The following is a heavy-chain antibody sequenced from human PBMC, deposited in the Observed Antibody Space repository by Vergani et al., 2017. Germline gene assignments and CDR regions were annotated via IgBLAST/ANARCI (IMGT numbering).Heavy chain of an antibody. CDR3: ARSGSGWYVGAFDI. D-gene: IGHD6-19*01. V-gene: IGHV4-34*01. Sequence: QVQLQQWGAGLLKPSETLSLTCAVYGGSFSGYYWSWIRQPPGKGLEWIGEINHSGSTNYNPSLKSRVTISVDTSKNQFSLKLSSVTAADTAVYYCARSGSGWYVGAFDIWGQGTMVNVSS. CDR1: GGSFSGYY. J-gene: IGHJ3*02. CDR2: INHSGST.